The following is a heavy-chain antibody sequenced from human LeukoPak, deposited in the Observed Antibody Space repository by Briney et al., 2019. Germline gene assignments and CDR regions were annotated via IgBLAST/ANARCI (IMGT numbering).Heavy chain of an antibody. Sequence: ASVKVSCKASGGTFSSYAISWVRQAPGQGLEWMGGIIPIFGTANYAQKFQGRVTITADKSTSTAYMELSSLRSEDTAVYYCASSGYYYDSSGYYLRFDYWGQGTLLSVSS. CDR1: GGTFSSYA. D-gene: IGHD3-22*01. J-gene: IGHJ4*02. V-gene: IGHV1-69*06. CDR3: ASSGYYYDSSGYYLRFDY. CDR2: IIPIFGTA.